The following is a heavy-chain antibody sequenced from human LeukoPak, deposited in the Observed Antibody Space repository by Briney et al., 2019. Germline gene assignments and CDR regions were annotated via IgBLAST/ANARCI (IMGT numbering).Heavy chain of an antibody. CDR1: GGSISSSSYY. V-gene: IGHV4-39*01. CDR2: IYYSGST. D-gene: IGHD3-10*01. J-gene: IGHJ5*02. Sequence: PSETLSLTCTVSGGSISSSSYYWGWIRQPPGRGLEWIGSIYYSGSTYYNPSLKSRVTISVDTSKNQFSLKLSSVTAADTAVYYCARHQAGIGSGSYIAWFDPWGQGTLVTVSS. CDR3: ARHQAGIGSGSYIAWFDP.